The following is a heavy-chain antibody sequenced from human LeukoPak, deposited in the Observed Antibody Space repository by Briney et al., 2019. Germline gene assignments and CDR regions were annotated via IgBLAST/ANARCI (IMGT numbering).Heavy chain of an antibody. Sequence: GESLKISCKGSGYTFTNYWIAWVRQMPGKGLEWMGITYPGDSDTRYSPSFQGQVTISADKSISTAYLQWSSLKASDTATFYCATRYTRIGYVDYWGQGTLVTVSS. CDR3: ATRYTRIGYVDY. CDR1: GYTFTNYW. J-gene: IGHJ4*02. CDR2: TYPGDSDT. V-gene: IGHV5-51*01. D-gene: IGHD2-2*02.